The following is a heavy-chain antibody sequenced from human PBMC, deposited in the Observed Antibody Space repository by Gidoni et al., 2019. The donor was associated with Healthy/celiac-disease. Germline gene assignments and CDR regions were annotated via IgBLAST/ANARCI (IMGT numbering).Heavy chain of an antibody. CDR2: IYYSGST. D-gene: IGHD5-12*01. CDR3: ARWDGYNFPFYYYYGMDV. V-gene: IGHV4-59*08. CDR1: GGSISSYY. Sequence: QVQLQESGPGLVKPSETLSLTCTVSGGSISSYYWSWIRQPPGKGLEWIGYIYYSGSTNYNPSLKSRVTISVDTSKNQFSLKLSSVTAADTAVYYCARWDGYNFPFYYYYGMDVWGQGTTVTVSS. J-gene: IGHJ6*02.